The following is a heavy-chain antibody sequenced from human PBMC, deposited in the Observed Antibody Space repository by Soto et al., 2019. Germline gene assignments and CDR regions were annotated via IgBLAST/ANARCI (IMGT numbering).Heavy chain of an antibody. CDR3: AKDWEDTAIYYHGMDV. J-gene: IGHJ6*02. CDR2: ISYDGSNK. CDR1: GFTFSSYG. D-gene: IGHD5-18*01. Sequence: QVQLVESGGGVVQPGRSLRLSCAASGFTFSSYGMHWVRQAPGKGLEWVAVISYDGSNKYYADSVKGRFTISRDNSKNTLYLQMNSLRAEDTAVYYCAKDWEDTAIYYHGMDVWGQGTTVTVSS. V-gene: IGHV3-30*18.